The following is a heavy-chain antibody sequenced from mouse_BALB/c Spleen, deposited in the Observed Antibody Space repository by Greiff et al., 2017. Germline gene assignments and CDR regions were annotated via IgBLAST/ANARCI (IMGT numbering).Heavy chain of an antibody. CDR2: ISYDGSN. V-gene: IGHV3-6*02. D-gene: IGHD1-1*01. Sequence: EVKVEESGPGLVKPSQSLSLTCSVTGYSITSGYYWNWIRQFPGNKLEWMGYISYDGSNNYNPSLKNRISITRDTSKNQFFLKLNSVTTEDTATYYCARGYGSSWFAYWGQGTLVTVSA. CDR1: GYSITSGYY. CDR3: ARGYGSSWFAY. J-gene: IGHJ3*01.